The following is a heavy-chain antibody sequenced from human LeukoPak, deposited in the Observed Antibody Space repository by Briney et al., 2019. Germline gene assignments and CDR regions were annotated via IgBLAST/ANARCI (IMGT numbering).Heavy chain of an antibody. CDR1: GYSFTSYW. CDR2: IYPGDSDT. D-gene: IGHD3-10*01. J-gene: IGHJ5*02. Sequence: GESLKISCQGSGYSFTSYWIGWVRQMPGKGLEWMGIIYPGDSDTRYSPSFQGQVTISADKSISTAYLQWSSLKASDTAMYYCARRRAHYGSGSPGGWFDPWGQGTLVTVSS. CDR3: ARRRAHYGSGSPGGWFDP. V-gene: IGHV5-51*01.